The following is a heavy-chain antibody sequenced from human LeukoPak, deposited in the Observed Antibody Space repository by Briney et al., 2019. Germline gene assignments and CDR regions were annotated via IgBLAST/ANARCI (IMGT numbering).Heavy chain of an antibody. V-gene: IGHV3-74*01. CDR3: AREDVDIAVAASGAFDI. CDR1: GFTFSSYW. J-gene: IGHJ3*02. D-gene: IGHD6-19*01. CDR2: IISDGSSI. Sequence: GGSLRLSCAASGFTFSSYWMYWVRQAPGKGLVWVSRIISDGSSISYADSVKGRFTISRDNAKNTLYLQMNSLRAEDTAVYYCAREDVDIAVAASGAFDIWGQGTMVTVSS.